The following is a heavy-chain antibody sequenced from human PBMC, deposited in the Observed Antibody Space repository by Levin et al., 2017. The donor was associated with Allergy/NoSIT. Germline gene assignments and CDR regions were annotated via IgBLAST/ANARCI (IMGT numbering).Heavy chain of an antibody. V-gene: IGHV4-59*01. D-gene: IGHD3-16*02. CDR1: GGSISSYY. CDR3: ARTIGLRLGEVSLESKDWYFDL. Sequence: KPSETLSLTCTVSGGSISSYYWSWIRQPPGKGLEWIGYIYYSGSTNYNPSLKSRVTISVDTSKNQFSLKLSSVTAADTAVYYCARTIGLRLGEVSLESKDWYFDLWGRGTLVTVSS. CDR2: IYYSGST. J-gene: IGHJ2*01.